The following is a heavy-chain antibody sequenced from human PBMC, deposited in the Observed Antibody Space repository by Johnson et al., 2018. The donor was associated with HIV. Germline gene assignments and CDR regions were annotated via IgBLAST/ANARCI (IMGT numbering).Heavy chain of an antibody. CDR1: GFTVSSNY. CDR3: ARGRPGGPNLLDAAGNDAFDI. D-gene: IGHD6-13*01. CDR2: NWNGDNT. V-gene: IGHV3-11*06. Sequence: QVQLVESGGGLVQPGGSLRLSCAASGFTVSSNYMSWVRQAPGKGLEWVSSINWNGDNTHYGDSVKGRFTISRDNAKNSLYLQMNSLAAGDTAVYYCARGRPGGPNLLDAAGNDAFDIWGQGTTVTVSS. J-gene: IGHJ3*02.